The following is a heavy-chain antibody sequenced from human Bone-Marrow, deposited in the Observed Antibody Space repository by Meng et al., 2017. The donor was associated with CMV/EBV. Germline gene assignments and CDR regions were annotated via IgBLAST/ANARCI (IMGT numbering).Heavy chain of an antibody. V-gene: IGHV1-69*02. J-gene: IGHJ5*02. D-gene: IGHD3-10*01. CDR3: ARPRGLYGSGSYSYWFDP. Sequence: TFSSYTISWVRQAPGQGLEWMGRIIPILGIANYAQKFQGRVTITADKSTSTAYMELSSLRSEDAAVYYCARPRGLYGSGSYSYWFDPWGQGTLVTVSS. CDR2: IIPILGIA. CDR1: TFSSYT.